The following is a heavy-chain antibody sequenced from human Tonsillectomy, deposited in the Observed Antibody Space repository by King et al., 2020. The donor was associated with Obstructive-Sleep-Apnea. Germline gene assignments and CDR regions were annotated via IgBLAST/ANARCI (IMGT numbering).Heavy chain of an antibody. CDR1: GGSISSSSYY. CDR2: IYYIGST. J-gene: IGHJ4*02. CDR3: ARETHYYDSSGYLSYFDY. V-gene: IGHV4-39*07. Sequence: LQLQESGPGLVKPSETLSLTCTVSGGSISSSSYYWGWIRQPPGKGLEWIGSIYYIGSTYYNPSLKSRGTISVDTSKNQFSLKLSSVTAADTAVYYCARETHYYDSSGYLSYFDYWGQGTLVTVSS. D-gene: IGHD3-22*01.